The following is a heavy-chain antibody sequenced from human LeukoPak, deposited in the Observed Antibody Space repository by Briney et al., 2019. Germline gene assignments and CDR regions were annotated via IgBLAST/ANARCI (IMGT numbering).Heavy chain of an antibody. V-gene: IGHV3-48*02. CDR2: ILSSSTGM. CDR1: GFTFSTSA. Sequence: GGSLRLSCVASGFTFSTSAMSWVRQAPGKGLEWISYILSSSTGMSYADSVKGRFTISRDNAKNSLYLQMSSLRDDDTAVYYCARDLHFAFDYWGRGTLVTVSS. CDR3: ARDLHFAFDY. J-gene: IGHJ4*02.